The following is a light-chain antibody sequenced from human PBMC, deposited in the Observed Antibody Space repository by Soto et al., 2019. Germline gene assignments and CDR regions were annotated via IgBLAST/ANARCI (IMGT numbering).Light chain of an antibody. CDR2: EVS. CDR3: CSYAGSSTYYV. J-gene: IGLJ1*01. V-gene: IGLV2-23*02. Sequence: QSVLTQPASLSGSPGQSITISCTGTSSDVGSYNLVSWYQQHPGKAPKLMIYEVSKRPSGVSNRFSGSKSGNTASLTISGLQAEDEADYYCCSYAGSSTYYVFGPGTKVIVL. CDR1: SSDVGSYNL.